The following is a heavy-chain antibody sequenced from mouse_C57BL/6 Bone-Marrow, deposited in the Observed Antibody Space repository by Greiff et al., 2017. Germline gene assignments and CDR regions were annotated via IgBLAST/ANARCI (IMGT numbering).Heavy chain of an antibody. CDR1: GFTFSSYG. CDR3: AVGKAAQMAY. Sequence: EVMLVEPGGDLVKPGGSLKLSCAASGFTFSSYGMSWVRQTPDQRLEWVATISSSGRYTYYPDSVKGRFTLSIDNAKNTLYLQMSSLKSEDTAMYYCAVGKAAQMAYWGQGTLVTVSA. D-gene: IGHD3-2*02. CDR2: ISSSGRYT. V-gene: IGHV5-6*01. J-gene: IGHJ3*01.